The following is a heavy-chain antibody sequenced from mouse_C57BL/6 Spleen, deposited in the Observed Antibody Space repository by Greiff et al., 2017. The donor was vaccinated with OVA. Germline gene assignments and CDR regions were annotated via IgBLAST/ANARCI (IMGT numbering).Heavy chain of an antibody. CDR1: GYTFTSYG. J-gene: IGHJ4*01. CDR2: IYPRSGNT. CDR3: AKEGLRGSSYLYAMDY. D-gene: IGHD1-1*01. V-gene: IGHV1-81*01. Sequence: VKLQESGAELARPGASVKLSCKASGYTFTSYGISWVKQRNGQGLEWIGEIYPRSGNTYYNEKFKGKATLTADKSSSTAYMELRSLTSEDSAVYFCAKEGLRGSSYLYAMDYWGQGTSVTVSS.